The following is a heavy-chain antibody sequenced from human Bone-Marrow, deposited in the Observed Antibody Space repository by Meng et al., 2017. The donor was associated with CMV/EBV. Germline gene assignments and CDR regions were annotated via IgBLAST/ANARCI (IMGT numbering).Heavy chain of an antibody. J-gene: IGHJ4*02. Sequence: GESLKISCAASGFTFSSYGMNWVRQAPGKGLEWVSYISSSGSSIYYADSVKGRFTISRDNAKNSLYLQMNSLRAEDTAVYYCARHGWSSSGRYDYWGQGTLVTVSS. D-gene: IGHD6-19*01. CDR2: ISSSGSSI. CDR1: GFTFSSYG. V-gene: IGHV3-48*04. CDR3: ARHGWSSSGRYDY.